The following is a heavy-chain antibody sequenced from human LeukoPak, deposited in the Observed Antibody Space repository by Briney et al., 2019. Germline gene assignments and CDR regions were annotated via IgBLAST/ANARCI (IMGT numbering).Heavy chain of an antibody. J-gene: IGHJ6*03. CDR2: IKSKTDGGTT. CDR3: TTDSSGSSSSYSYCYYMDV. Sequence: GGSLRLSCAASGFTFTNAWMSWVRQAPGKGLEWVGRIKSKTDGGTTDYAAPVKGRFTISRDDSKNTLYLQMNSLKTEDTAVYYCTTDSSGSSSSYSYCYYMDVWGKGTTVTVSS. D-gene: IGHD6-6*01. V-gene: IGHV3-15*01. CDR1: GFTFTNAW.